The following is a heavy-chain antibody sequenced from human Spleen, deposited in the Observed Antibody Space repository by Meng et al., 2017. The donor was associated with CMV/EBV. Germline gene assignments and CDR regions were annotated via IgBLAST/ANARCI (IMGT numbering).Heavy chain of an antibody. CDR3: ARLREGRNWNYFDR. V-gene: IGHV4-59*01. D-gene: IGHD1-1*01. CDR2: ISYSGSI. Sequence: SETLSLTCTVSGGSITGFHWGWIRQPPGKGLEYIGYISYSGSINRSPSLKSRLTMSVDTSKDQFSLNLSSATAADTAVYFCARLREGRNWNYFDRWGQGTLVTVSS. CDR1: GGSITGFH. J-gene: IGHJ4*02.